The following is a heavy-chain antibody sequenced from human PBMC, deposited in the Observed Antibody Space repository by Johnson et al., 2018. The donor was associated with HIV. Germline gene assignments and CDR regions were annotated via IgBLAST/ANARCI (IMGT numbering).Heavy chain of an antibody. Sequence: QVQLVESGGGVVQPGRSLRLSCAASGFTFSNYGMHWVRQAPGKGLEWVAVISYDGSNKYYADSVTGRFTISRENAKNSLYLQMNSLGAGDTAVYYCTRSKPRYYDVGPRGAFDIWGQGTVVAVSS. CDR1: GFTFSNYG. V-gene: IGHV3-30*03. D-gene: IGHD3-22*01. CDR2: ISYDGSNK. CDR3: TRSKPRYYDVGPRGAFDI. J-gene: IGHJ3*02.